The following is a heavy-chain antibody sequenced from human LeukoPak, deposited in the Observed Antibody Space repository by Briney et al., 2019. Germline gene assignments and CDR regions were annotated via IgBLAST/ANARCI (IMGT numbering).Heavy chain of an antibody. CDR2: INHSGST. V-gene: IGHV4-34*01. D-gene: IGHD4-17*01. CDR3: ARAPTVTQSGISDY. Sequence: SETLSLTCAVYGGSFSGYYWSWIRQPPGKGLEWIGEINHSGSTNYNPSLKSRVTISVDTSKNQFSLKLRSVTAADTAVYYCARAPTVTQSGISDYWGQGTLVTVSS. CDR1: GGSFSGYY. J-gene: IGHJ4*02.